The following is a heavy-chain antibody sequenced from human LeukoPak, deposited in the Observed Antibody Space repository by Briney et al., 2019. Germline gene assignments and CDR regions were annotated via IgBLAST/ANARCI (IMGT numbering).Heavy chain of an antibody. CDR1: GGSISSYY. Sequence: SETLSLTCTVSGGSISSYYWSWIRQPPGKGLEWIGYIYYSGSTNYNPSLKRRVTISVDTSKNQFSLKLSSVTAADTAVYYCARGSLGDPFTDDAFDIWGQGTMVTVSS. J-gene: IGHJ3*02. CDR2: IYYSGST. V-gene: IGHV4-59*01. CDR3: ARGSLGDPFTDDAFDI. D-gene: IGHD3-16*01.